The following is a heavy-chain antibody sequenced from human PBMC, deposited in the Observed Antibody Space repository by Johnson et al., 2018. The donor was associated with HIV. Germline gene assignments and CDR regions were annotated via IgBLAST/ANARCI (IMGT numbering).Heavy chain of an antibody. CDR1: GFTFSSYG. J-gene: IGHJ3*02. Sequence: QVQLVESGGGVVQPGRSLRLSCAASGFTFSSYGMHWVRQAPGKGLEWVAVIWYDGSNNYYEDSVKGRFTISRDNSKNTLYLQMNSLRAEDTAVYYCARARIGSGGGFDIWGQGTMVTVSS. V-gene: IGHV3-30*19. CDR2: IWYDGSNN. CDR3: ARARIGSGGGFDI. D-gene: IGHD2-15*01.